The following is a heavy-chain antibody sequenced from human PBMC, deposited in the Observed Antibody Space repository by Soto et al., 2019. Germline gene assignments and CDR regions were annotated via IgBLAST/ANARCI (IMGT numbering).Heavy chain of an antibody. J-gene: IGHJ5*02. CDR3: ARNGVVVVALVFDP. V-gene: IGHV4-61*01. CDR1: GGSVSSGNYY. Sequence: QVQLQESGPGLVKPSETLSLTCSVSGGSVSSGNYYWSWIRQPPGKGLEWIGYIYYSGTTNYNPSLKSRVTMSVDTSKNQFSLKLRSVTAADTAVYYCARNGVVVVALVFDPWGQGTLVTVSS. D-gene: IGHD2-15*01. CDR2: IYYSGTT.